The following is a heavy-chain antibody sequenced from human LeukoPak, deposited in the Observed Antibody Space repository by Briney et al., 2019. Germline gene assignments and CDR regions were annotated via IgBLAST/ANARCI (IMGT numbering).Heavy chain of an antibody. CDR3: AKDLGGSETGGSSSEIGYFDY. CDR2: IRYDGSNK. Sequence: GGSLRLSCAASGFTFSSYGMHWVRQAPGKGLEWVAFIRYDGSNKYYADSVKGRFTISRDNSKNTLYLQMNSLRAEDTAVYYCAKDLGGSETGGSSSEIGYFDYWGQGTLVTVSS. V-gene: IGHV3-30*02. D-gene: IGHD6-6*01. J-gene: IGHJ4*02. CDR1: GFTFSSYG.